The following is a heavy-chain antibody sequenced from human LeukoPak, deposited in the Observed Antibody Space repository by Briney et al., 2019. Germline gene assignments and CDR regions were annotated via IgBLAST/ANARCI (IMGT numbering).Heavy chain of an antibody. CDR3: ARDWVYKIDY. Sequence: QPGGSLRLSCETAGFTFSSYVMHWVRRTPGKGLVWVSRISHDGIISYADSMKGRFTISRDNAKNTLILQMNSLRVEDTAVYYCARDWVYKIDYWGRGTLVTVSS. V-gene: IGHV3-74*01. CDR1: GFTFSSYV. J-gene: IGHJ4*02. CDR2: ISHDGII. D-gene: IGHD5-24*01.